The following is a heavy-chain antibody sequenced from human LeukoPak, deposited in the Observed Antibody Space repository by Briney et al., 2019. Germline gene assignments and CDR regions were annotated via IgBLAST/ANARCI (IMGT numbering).Heavy chain of an antibody. CDR1: GDSISGSF. CDR3: ARAGNNWSFDY. Sequence: PSETLSLTCTVSGDSISGSFWSWIRQPPGKGLEGIGYIYYRGNTNYNPSLKSRVTMAVDTSKNQFSLKVSSVTAADTAVYYCARAGNNWSFDYWGRGTLVTVSS. D-gene: IGHD1-1*01. V-gene: IGHV4-59*01. J-gene: IGHJ4*02. CDR2: IYYRGNT.